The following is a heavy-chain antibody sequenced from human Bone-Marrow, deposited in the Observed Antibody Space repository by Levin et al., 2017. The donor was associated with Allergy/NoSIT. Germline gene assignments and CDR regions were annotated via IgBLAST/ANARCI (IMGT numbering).Heavy chain of an antibody. CDR1: GFTLSSYN. J-gene: IGHJ4*02. CDR2: ISFDGRNK. V-gene: IGHV3-30*04. D-gene: IGHD5-12*01. CDR3: ARGYSGYVLDY. Sequence: GGSLRLSCVASGFTLSSYNMHWVRQPPGKGLEWVALISFDGRNKHYVDSLKGRFTISRDTSKNTLFLQINSLRVDDTAVYYCARGYSGYVLDYWGQGTLAAVSS.